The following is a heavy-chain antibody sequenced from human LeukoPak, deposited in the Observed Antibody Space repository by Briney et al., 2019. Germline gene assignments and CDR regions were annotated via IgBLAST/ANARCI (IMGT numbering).Heavy chain of an antibody. V-gene: IGHV3-30-3*01. CDR1: GFTLSSYA. D-gene: IGHD3-9*01. CDR2: ISEDGTNK. Sequence: GGSLRPSCAASGFTLSSYAMQWVRQAPGKGPEWVSGISEDGTNKYHADSVKGRFTISRDNSKNTLHLQMDSLRPEDTAVYYCARSMRGYAILTGYFDYWGQGTLVTVSS. J-gene: IGHJ4*02. CDR3: ARSMRGYAILTGYFDY.